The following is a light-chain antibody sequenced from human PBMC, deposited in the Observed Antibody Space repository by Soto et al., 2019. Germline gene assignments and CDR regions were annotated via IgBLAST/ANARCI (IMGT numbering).Light chain of an antibody. V-gene: IGKV3-20*01. CDR2: DAS. CDR1: QSVSSSY. J-gene: IGKJ4*01. Sequence: EIVLTQSPGTLSLSPGERATLSCRASQSVSSSYLAWYQQKPGQAPRLLIYDASSRATGIPDRFSGSGSGTDFTLTIGRLEPEDFAVYYCQQYGSSPLTFGGGTKVEIK. CDR3: QQYGSSPLT.